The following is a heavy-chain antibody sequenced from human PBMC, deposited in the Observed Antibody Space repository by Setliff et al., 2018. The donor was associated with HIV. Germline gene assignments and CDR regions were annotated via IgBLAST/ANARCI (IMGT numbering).Heavy chain of an antibody. V-gene: IGHV1-2*06. CDR2: INPNSGGT. CDR1: GYTFTGHY. J-gene: IGHJ4*02. Sequence: ASVKVSCKASGYTFTGHYIHWVRQAPGQGLEWMGRINPNSGGTNYPQKFQGRFTMTKNTLYLQMNSLRAEDTAVYYCARSSNLPYGSGNPLFDYWGQGTLVTVSS. CDR3: ARSSNLPYGSGNPLFDY. D-gene: IGHD3-10*01.